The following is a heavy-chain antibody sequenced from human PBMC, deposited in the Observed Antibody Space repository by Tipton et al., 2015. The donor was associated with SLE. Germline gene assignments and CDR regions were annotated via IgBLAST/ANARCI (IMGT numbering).Heavy chain of an antibody. V-gene: IGHV3-23*01. CDR2: MSGSGAGS. CDR3: AKEHSSSTWGYYYGMDV. Sequence: SLRLSCAASGFTFSGDWMNWVRQAPGKGLEWVSVMSGSGAGSYYAKSVKGRFTISRDNSKNTVYLQMNSLRAEDTAVYYCAKEHSSSTWGYYYGMDVWGQGTKVAVSS. CDR1: GFTFSGDW. J-gene: IGHJ6*02. D-gene: IGHD2-2*01.